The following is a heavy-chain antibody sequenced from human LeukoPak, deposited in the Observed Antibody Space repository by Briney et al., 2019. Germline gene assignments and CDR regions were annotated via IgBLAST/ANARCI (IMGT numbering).Heavy chain of an antibody. V-gene: IGHV3-30-3*01. D-gene: IGHD4-17*01. Sequence: PGRSLRLSCAASGFTFSSYAMHWVRQAPGKGLEWVAVISYDGSNKYYADSVKGRFTISRDNSKNTLYLQMNSLRAEDTAVYYCARDPVIDTVTTANCWGQGTLVTVSS. CDR3: ARDPVIDTVTTANC. CDR1: GFTFSSYA. J-gene: IGHJ4*02. CDR2: ISYDGSNK.